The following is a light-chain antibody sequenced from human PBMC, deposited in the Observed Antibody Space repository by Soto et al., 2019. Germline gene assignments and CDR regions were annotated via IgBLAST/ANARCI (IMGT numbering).Light chain of an antibody. CDR1: SSDVGGYNY. CDR2: DVS. CDR3: CSYTTINARKIV. V-gene: IGLV2-14*01. J-gene: IGLJ1*01. Sequence: HSALTQPASVSGSPGQSITISCTGTSSDVGGYNYVSWYQQHPGKAPKFMIYDVSNRPSGVSNRFSGSKSGNTASLTISGLQAEDEAYYSCCSYTTINARKIVFGTGTNLTVL.